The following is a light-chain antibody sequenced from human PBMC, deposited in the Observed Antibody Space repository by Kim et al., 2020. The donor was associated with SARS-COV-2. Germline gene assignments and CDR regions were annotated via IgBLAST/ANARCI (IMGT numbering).Light chain of an antibody. V-gene: IGKV1-9*01. CDR1: QGISSY. CDR2: AAS. Sequence: IQLTQSPSSLSASVGDRVTITCRASQGISSYLAWYQQKPGKAPKLLIYAASTLQSGVPSRFSGSGSGTDFTLTISSLQPEDFATYYCQQLNSYPSFFGGGTKVDIK. CDR3: QQLNSYPSF. J-gene: IGKJ4*01.